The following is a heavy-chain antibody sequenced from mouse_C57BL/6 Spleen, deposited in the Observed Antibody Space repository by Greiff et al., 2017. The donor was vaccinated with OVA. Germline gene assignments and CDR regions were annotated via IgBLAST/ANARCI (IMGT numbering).Heavy chain of an antibody. CDR3: ARALTGTRTMDY. V-gene: IGHV1-64*01. D-gene: IGHD4-1*01. CDR1: GYTFTSYW. J-gene: IGHJ4*01. CDR2: IHPNSGST. Sequence: QVQLQQPGAELVKPGASVKLSCKASGYTFTSYWMHWVKQRPGQGLEWIGMIHPNSGSTNYNEKFKSKATLTVDISSSTAYMQLSSLTSEDSAVYYCARALTGTRTMDYWGQGTSVTVSS.